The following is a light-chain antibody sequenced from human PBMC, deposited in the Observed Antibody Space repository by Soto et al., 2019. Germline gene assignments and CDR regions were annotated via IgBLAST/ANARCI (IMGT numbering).Light chain of an antibody. CDR2: VAS. V-gene: IGKV3-15*01. Sequence: EIVLTQSPATLSVSPGERATLSCRASQSVNQKLGWYQQKPGQAPRLLIYVASYRATGIPARFSGSGSGTEYTLTTSNLQAEDFAVYDCQQFNNWPHTFGQGTRLEIK. CDR1: QSVNQK. J-gene: IGKJ2*01. CDR3: QQFNNWPHT.